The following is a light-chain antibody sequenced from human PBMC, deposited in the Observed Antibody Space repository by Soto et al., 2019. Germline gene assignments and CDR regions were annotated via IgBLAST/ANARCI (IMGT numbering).Light chain of an antibody. V-gene: IGLV1-44*01. CDR1: SNDVGGSNY. CDR3: AAWDDNLNGVV. J-gene: IGLJ2*01. Sequence: QSALTQPASVSGSPGQSITISCTGTSNDVGGSNYVSWYQQLPGAAPKLLIYSNVQRPSGVPDRFSGSKSGTSASLAISGLQSEDEGDYYCAAWDDNLNGVVFGGGTKLTVL. CDR2: SNV.